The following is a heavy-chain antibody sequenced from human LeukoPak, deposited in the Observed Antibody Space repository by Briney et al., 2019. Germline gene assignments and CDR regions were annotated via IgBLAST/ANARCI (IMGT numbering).Heavy chain of an antibody. CDR2: NNHSGST. V-gene: IGHV4-34*01. D-gene: IGHD2-2*01. CDR1: GGSFSGYY. J-gene: IGHJ4*02. CDR3: AREVVPGPGALDY. Sequence: SVPLSLTCAVYGGSFSGYYWSWTRRPPGKGLEGIGENNHSGSTNYNPSLKSRVTISVDKSKNQFSLKLSSVTAADTAVYYCAREVVPGPGALDYWGQGTLVTVSS.